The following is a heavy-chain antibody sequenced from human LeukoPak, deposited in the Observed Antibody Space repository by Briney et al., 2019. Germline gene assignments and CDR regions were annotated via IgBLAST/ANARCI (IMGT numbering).Heavy chain of an antibody. CDR2: IYSGGST. J-gene: IGHJ4*01. CDR1: GFIVSSNY. V-gene: IGHV3-53*01. D-gene: IGHD6-13*01. Sequence: PGGSLRLSCAASGFIVSSNYMSWVRQAPGKGLEWVSIIYSGGSTFYADSVKGRFTISRDNSKNTLYLQMNSLRADDTAVYYCAGGLSAPGSLGYWGHGTLVTVSS. CDR3: AGGLSAPGSLGY.